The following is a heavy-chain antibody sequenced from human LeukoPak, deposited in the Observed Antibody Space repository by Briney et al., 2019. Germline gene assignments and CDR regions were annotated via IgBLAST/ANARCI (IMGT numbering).Heavy chain of an antibody. Sequence: ASVKVSCKASGGTFSSYAISWVRQAPGQGLEWMGGIIPIFGTANYAQKFQGRVTITADESTSTAYMELSSLRSEDTAVYYCAILIGLYSSSSQRCDMDVWGKGTTVTVSS. CDR2: IIPIFGTA. CDR1: GGTFSSYA. J-gene: IGHJ6*03. V-gene: IGHV1-69*01. D-gene: IGHD6-6*01. CDR3: AILIGLYSSSSQRCDMDV.